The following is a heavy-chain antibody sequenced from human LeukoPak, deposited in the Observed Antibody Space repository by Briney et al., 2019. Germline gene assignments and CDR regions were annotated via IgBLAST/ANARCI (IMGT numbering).Heavy chain of an antibody. V-gene: IGHV1-69*05. J-gene: IGHJ4*02. D-gene: IGHD4-17*01. CDR2: IIPIFGTA. Sequence: GASVKVSCKASGGTFSSYAISWVRQAPGQGLEWMGGIIPIFGTANYAQKFQGRVTITTDESTSTAYMELSSQRSEDTAVYYCARARGYRDRTYYFDYWGQGTLVTVSS. CDR1: GGTFSSYA. CDR3: ARARGYRDRTYYFDY.